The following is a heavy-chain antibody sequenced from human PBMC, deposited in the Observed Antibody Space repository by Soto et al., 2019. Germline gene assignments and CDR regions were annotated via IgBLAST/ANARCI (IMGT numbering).Heavy chain of an antibody. CDR1: GFTFSNYA. Sequence: GGSLRLSSAASGFTFSNYARNWVRQAPGKGLEWVSYISTGDSPIYYADSVKGRFTISRDNAKKSLYLQMISLRAEDTAVYYCATVCRFCSGSNSLYWGRGTLVTVSS. CDR2: ISTGDSPI. CDR3: ATVCRFCSGSNSLY. V-gene: IGHV3-48*01. J-gene: IGHJ4*02. D-gene: IGHD2-15*01.